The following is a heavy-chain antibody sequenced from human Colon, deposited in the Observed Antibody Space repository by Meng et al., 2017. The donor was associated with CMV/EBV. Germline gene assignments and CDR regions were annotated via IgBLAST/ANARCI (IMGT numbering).Heavy chain of an antibody. J-gene: IGHJ4*02. CDR2: IKQDGSDQ. D-gene: IGHD3-16*01. V-gene: IGHV3-7*01. CDR3: VRGQGIMYV. CDR1: KFTVSSNE. Sequence: GESLKISCAASKFTVSSNEMNWVRQAPGKGLEWVANIKQDGSDQNYVDSVKGRFTISRDNAKNSLYLQMNSLRVEDTAVYYCVRGQGIMYVWGQGTLVTVSS.